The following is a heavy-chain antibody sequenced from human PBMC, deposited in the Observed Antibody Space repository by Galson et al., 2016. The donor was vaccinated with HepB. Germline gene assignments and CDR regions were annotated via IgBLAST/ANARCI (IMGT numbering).Heavy chain of an antibody. V-gene: IGHV6-1*01. Sequence: CAISGDSVSSSSAAWTWIRQSPSRGLEWPGRTYYRTKWYHEYATSVKSRISINPDTSTNQFSLQLESVTPEDTAIYYCAREVLAAVINYYGMNVWGQGTTLTVSS. J-gene: IGHJ6*02. CDR1: GDSVSSSSAA. CDR3: AREVLAAVINYYGMNV. CDR2: TYYRTKWYH. D-gene: IGHD3-16*02.